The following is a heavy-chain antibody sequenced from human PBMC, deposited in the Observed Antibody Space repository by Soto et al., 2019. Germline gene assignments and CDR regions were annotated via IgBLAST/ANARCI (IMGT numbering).Heavy chain of an antibody. CDR2: IRSKAYGGTT. D-gene: IGHD3-16*01. J-gene: IGHJ4*02. CDR1: GFTFGDYA. V-gene: IGHV3-49*03. Sequence: GGSLRLSCTPSGFTFGDYAMSWFRQAPGKGLEWVGFIRSKAYGGTTEYAASVKGSFTISRDDSKSIAFLQMNSLKTEDSAVYYCARELFDRHPFDYWGQGTLVTVSS. CDR3: ARELFDRHPFDY.